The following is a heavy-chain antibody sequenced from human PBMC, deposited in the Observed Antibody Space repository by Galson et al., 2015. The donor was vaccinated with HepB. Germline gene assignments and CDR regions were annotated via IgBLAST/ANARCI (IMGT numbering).Heavy chain of an antibody. CDR3: AKDGLFGWFGELFRNPVHYYGMDV. J-gene: IGHJ6*02. D-gene: IGHD3-10*01. CDR2: ISYDGSNK. V-gene: IGHV3-30*18. Sequence: LRLSCAASGFTFSSYGMHWVRQAPGKGLEWVAVISYDGSNKYYADSVKGRFTISRDNSKNTLYLQMNSLRAEDTAVYYCAKDGLFGWFGELFRNPVHYYGMDVWGQGTTVTVSS. CDR1: GFTFSSYG.